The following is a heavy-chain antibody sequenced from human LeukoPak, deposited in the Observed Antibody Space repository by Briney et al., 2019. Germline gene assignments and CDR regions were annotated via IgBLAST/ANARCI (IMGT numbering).Heavy chain of an antibody. CDR1: GGSFSGYY. J-gene: IGHJ6*03. CDR3: ARVPQIDYYYYMDI. CDR2: INHSGST. Sequence: SETLSLTCAVYGGSFSGYYWSWIRQPPGKGLEWIGEINHSGSTNYNPSLKSRVTISVDTSKNQFSLKLSSVTAADTAVYYCARVPQIDYYYYMDIWGKGTTVTVSS. V-gene: IGHV4-34*01.